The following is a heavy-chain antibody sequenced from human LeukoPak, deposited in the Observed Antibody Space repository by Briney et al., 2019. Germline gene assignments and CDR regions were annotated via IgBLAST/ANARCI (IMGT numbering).Heavy chain of an antibody. D-gene: IGHD2-21*02. CDR2: ISNSGNVI. CDR3: ARDLQVTNCGDDCYPHWYFDF. J-gene: IGHJ2*01. Sequence: PGGSLRLSCVASGFSFSDHYMTWIRQAPGQGLEWVSHISNSGNVILYADSVKGRFNISRDNAENSLYLQMNSLRAEDTAMYYCARDLQVTNCGDDCYPHWYFDFWGRGTLVTVSS. CDR1: GFSFSDHY. V-gene: IGHV3-11*01.